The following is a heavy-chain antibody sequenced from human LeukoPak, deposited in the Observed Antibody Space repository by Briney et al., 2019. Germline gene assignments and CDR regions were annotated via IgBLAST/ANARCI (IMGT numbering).Heavy chain of an antibody. CDR3: ARGPTRITMVRGAIDY. V-gene: IGHV4-34*01. Sequence: SETLSLTCAVYGGSLSVYYWSWIRHPPGKGLEWGGEINHSGSTNYNPSLKSRVTISVDTSKNQFSLKLSSVTAADTAVYYCARGPTRITMVRGAIDYWGQGTLVTVSS. D-gene: IGHD3-10*01. J-gene: IGHJ4*02. CDR2: INHSGST. CDR1: GGSLSVYY.